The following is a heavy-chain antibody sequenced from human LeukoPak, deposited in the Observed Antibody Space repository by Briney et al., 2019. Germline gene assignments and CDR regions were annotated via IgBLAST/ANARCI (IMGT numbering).Heavy chain of an antibody. J-gene: IGHJ3*02. CDR2: IYYSGST. CDR1: GGSISGYY. CDR3: ARTKGFDGFDI. Sequence: SETLSLTCTVSGGSISGYYWSWIRQPPGKGLEWIGYIYYSGSTNYNPSLRSRLTMSVDTTKNQYSLQLSSMTAADTAVYYCARTKGFDGFDIWGQGTMVTVSS. V-gene: IGHV4-59*01.